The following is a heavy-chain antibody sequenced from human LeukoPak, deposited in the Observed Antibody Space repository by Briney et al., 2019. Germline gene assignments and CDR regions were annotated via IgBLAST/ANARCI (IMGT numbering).Heavy chain of an antibody. Sequence: GGSLRLSCAASGFTFSTYAMGWVRQAPGEGLRWVSSISGNGVTTYYADSVKGRFTISRDNSKNTLYLQMNSLRAEDTALYYCARDRAYSTFDYWGQGTLVTVSS. J-gene: IGHJ4*02. CDR3: ARDRAYSTFDY. D-gene: IGHD3-16*01. CDR1: GFTFSTYA. CDR2: ISGNGVTT. V-gene: IGHV3-23*01.